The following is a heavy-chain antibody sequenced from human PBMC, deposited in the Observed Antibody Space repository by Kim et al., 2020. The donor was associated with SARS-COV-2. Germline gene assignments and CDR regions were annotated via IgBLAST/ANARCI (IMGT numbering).Heavy chain of an antibody. J-gene: IGHJ4*02. Sequence: SETLSLTCAVSGDSRSNGVFYWTWIRQHPGRGLEWIGYIYYLGKTDYNPSLKSRVTISVDRSKNQFSLRLSSVTAADTAVYFCARMDCGSSSCLGRPYYFDYWGPGTLVTVSS. CDR1: GDSRSNGVFY. CDR2: IYYLGKT. V-gene: IGHV4-31*11. CDR3: ARMDCGSSSCLGRPYYFDY. D-gene: IGHD2-2*01.